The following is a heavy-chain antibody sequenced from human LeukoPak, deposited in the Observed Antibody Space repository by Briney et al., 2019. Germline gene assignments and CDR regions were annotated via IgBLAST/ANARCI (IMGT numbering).Heavy chain of an antibody. CDR3: ARVPGRSSSWPYYFDY. J-gene: IGHJ4*02. CDR1: GYTFTNYG. D-gene: IGHD6-13*01. Sequence: ASVKVSCKASGYTFTNYGFSWVRQAPGQGLEWMGWISAYNGYTDYAQKFQFRVTMTTDTSTSTAYMELRSLRSDDTAVYYCARVPGRSSSWPYYFDYWGQGTLVTVSS. CDR2: ISAYNGYT. V-gene: IGHV1-18*01.